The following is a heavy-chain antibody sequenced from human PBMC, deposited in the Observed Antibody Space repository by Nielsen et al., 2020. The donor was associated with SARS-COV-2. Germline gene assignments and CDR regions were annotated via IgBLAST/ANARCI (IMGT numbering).Heavy chain of an antibody. CDR1: GFTFSSYS. Sequence: GESLKISCAASGFTFSSYSMNWVRQAPGKGLEWVSSISSSSSYIYYADSVKGRFTISRDNAKNSLYLQMNSLRAEDTAVYYCARDNIASGSYGMDVWGQGTTVTVSS. D-gene: IGHD3-10*01. V-gene: IGHV3-21*01. CDR3: ARDNIASGSYGMDV. CDR2: ISSSSSYI. J-gene: IGHJ6*02.